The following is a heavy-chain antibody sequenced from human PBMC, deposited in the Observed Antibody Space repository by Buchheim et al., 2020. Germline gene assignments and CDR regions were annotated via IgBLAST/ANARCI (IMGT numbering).Heavy chain of an antibody. CDR2: ISGSGGST. D-gene: IGHD2-15*01. J-gene: IGHJ6*02. CDR1: GFTFSSYA. V-gene: IGHV3-23*01. Sequence: EVQLLESGGGLVQPGGSLRLSCAASGFTFSSYAMSWVRQAPGKGLEWVSAISGSGGSTYYADSVKGRFTISRANSKNTLSLQMNSLRAEDTAVYYCAKDRIVVVVAAGLSYGMDVWGQGTT. CDR3: AKDRIVVVVAAGLSYGMDV.